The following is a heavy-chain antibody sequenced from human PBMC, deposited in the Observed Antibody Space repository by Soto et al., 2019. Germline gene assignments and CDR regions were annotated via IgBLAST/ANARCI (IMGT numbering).Heavy chain of an antibody. CDR1: GGTLTNYINYP. CDR2: IVPNIGTV. CDR3: VRRHTCGFLRYFDN. V-gene: IGHV1-69*06. Sequence: QMQLVQSGAEVKKPGSSVKVSCKASGGTLTNYINYPINWVRQAPGQGLEWMGGIVPNIGTVNYAQKFQGRVTITADKSTGTAYMELSSLRSEDTALYYCVRRHTCGFLRYFDNCGQGTMVTVSS. J-gene: IGHJ4*02. D-gene: IGHD3-16*01.